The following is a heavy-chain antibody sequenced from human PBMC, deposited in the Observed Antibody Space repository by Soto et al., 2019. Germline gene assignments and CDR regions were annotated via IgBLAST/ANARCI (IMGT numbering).Heavy chain of an antibody. CDR1: GFTFSSYG. V-gene: IGHV3-33*06. D-gene: IGHD6-19*01. J-gene: IGHJ4*02. CDR3: AKVGGSSGHTTGADY. Sequence: QVQLVESGGGVVQPGRSLRLSCAASGFTFSSYGMHWVRQAPGKGLEWVAVIWYDGSNKYYADSVMGRFTISRDNSKNTLYLQMNSLRAEDTAVYYCAKVGGSSGHTTGADYWGQGTLVTVSS. CDR2: IWYDGSNK.